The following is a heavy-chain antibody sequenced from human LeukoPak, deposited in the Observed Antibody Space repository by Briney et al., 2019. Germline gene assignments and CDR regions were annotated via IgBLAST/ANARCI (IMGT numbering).Heavy chain of an antibody. Sequence: ASVKVSCKASGDTFTSYDINWVRQATGQGREWMGWMNPNSGNTAYAQKFQGRVTMSRDTSISTAYMELSSLRSEGTAVYYCARLPKYSRPLDYWGQGTLVTVSS. CDR1: GDTFTSYD. CDR3: ARLPKYSRPLDY. D-gene: IGHD6-6*01. V-gene: IGHV1-8*01. CDR2: MNPNSGNT. J-gene: IGHJ4*02.